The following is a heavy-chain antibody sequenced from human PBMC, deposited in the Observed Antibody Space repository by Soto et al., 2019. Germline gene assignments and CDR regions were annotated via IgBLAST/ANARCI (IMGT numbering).Heavy chain of an antibody. V-gene: IGHV3-30*18. D-gene: IGHD2-21*02. CDR1: GFTFSSYG. Sequence: QVQLVESGGGVVQPGRSLRLSCAASGFTFSSYGMHWVRQAPGKGLEWVAVISYDGSNKYYADSVKGRFTISRDNSKNTLYLQMNSLRAEDTAVYYCAKPLAYCGGDCSYYFDYWGQGTLVTVSS. CDR3: AKPLAYCGGDCSYYFDY. CDR2: ISYDGSNK. J-gene: IGHJ4*02.